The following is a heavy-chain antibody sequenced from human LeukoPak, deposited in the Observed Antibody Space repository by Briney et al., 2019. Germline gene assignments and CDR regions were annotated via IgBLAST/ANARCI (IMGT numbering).Heavy chain of an antibody. V-gene: IGHV3-48*01. D-gene: IGHD6-13*01. CDR2: ISSGSSTT. Sequence: GGSLRLSCAASGFTFSSYNMNWVRQAPGKGLEWVSYISSGSSTTYYADSVKGRFTVSRDNAKNSLYLQMNSLRAEDTAVYYCAKAPGIAAAGDFDYWGQGTLVTVSS. CDR3: AKAPGIAAAGDFDY. CDR1: GFTFSSYN. J-gene: IGHJ4*02.